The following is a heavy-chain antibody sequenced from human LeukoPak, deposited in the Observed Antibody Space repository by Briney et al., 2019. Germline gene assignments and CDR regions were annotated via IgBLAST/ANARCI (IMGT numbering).Heavy chain of an antibody. CDR1: GYTFTSYG. D-gene: IGHD3-22*01. CDR2: ISAYNGNT. J-gene: IGHJ4*02. Sequence: ASVKVSCKASGYTFTSYGISWVRQAPGQGLEWMGWISAYNGNTNYAQKLQGRVNMTTDTSTSTAYMELRSLRSDDTAVYYCARDALRYYYDSSGYWYYWGQGTLVTVSS. CDR3: ARDALRYYYDSSGYWYY. V-gene: IGHV1-18*01.